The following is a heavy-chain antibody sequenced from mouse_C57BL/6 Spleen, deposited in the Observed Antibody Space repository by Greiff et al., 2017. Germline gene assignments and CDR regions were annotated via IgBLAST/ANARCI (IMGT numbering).Heavy chain of an antibody. D-gene: IGHD1-1*01. J-gene: IGHJ4*01. CDR1: GYSFTDYN. CDR3: ARAYGSRYAMDY. V-gene: IGHV1-39*01. Sequence: EVKLMESGPELVKPGASVKISCKASGYSFTDYNMNWVKQSNGKSLEWIGVINPNYGTTSYNQKFKGKATLTVDQSSSTAYMQLNSLTSEDSAVYYCARAYGSRYAMDYWGQGTSVTVSS. CDR2: INPNYGTT.